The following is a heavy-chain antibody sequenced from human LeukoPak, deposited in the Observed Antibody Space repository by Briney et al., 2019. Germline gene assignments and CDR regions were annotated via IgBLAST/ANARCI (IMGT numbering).Heavy chain of an antibody. CDR1: GFTFSGYS. V-gene: IGHV3-21*01. Sequence: GGSLRLSCAASGFTFSGYSMNWVRQAPGKGLEWVSSISSSSSYIYYADSVKGRFTISRDNAKNSLYLQMNSLRAEDTAVYYCARTYSGSYLAPDYWGQGTLVTVSS. D-gene: IGHD1-26*01. CDR2: ISSSSSYI. J-gene: IGHJ4*02. CDR3: ARTYSGSYLAPDY.